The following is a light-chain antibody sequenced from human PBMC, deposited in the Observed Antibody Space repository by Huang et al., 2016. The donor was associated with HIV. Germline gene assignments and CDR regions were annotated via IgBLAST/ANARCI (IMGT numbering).Light chain of an antibody. CDR3: QQYDGYST. CDR2: NTS. CDR1: QSVGTG. J-gene: IGKJ4*01. V-gene: IGKV1-5*03. Sequence: DIQMTQSPSTLSASVGDRVTTTCRASQSVGTGLAWYQQKPGKAPKILTYNTSTLESGVPSRFSGSGSGTEFTLTISSLQPDDFATYFCQQYDGYSTFGGGTKVDIK.